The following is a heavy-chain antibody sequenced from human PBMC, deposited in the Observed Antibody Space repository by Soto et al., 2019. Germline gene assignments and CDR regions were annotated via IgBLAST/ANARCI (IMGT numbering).Heavy chain of an antibody. CDR1: GFTFSSYA. CDR3: ASIPSYDAFDI. D-gene: IGHD3-10*01. V-gene: IGHV3-30-3*01. J-gene: IGHJ3*02. CDR2: ISYDGSNK. Sequence: GGSLRLSCAASGFTFSSYAMHWVRQAPGKGLEWVAVISYDGSNKYYADYVKGRFTISRDNSKNTLYLQMNSLRAEDTAVYYCASIPSYDAFDIWGQGTMVTVSS.